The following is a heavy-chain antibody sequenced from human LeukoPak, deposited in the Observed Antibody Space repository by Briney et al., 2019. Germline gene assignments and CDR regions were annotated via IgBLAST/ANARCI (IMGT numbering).Heavy chain of an antibody. D-gene: IGHD1-26*01. CDR2: ISYDGSNK. CDR1: GFTFSSYG. V-gene: IGHV3-30*19. J-gene: IGHJ4*02. CDR3: ARDDVFARGLDY. Sequence: GRSLRLSCAASGFTFSSYGMHWVRQAPGKGLEWVAVISYDGSNKYYADSVKGRFTISRDNSKNTLYLQMNSLRAEDTAVYYCARDDVFARGLDYWGQGTLVTVSS.